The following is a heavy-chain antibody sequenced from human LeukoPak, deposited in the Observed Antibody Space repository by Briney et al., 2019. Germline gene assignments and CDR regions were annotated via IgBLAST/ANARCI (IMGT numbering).Heavy chain of an antibody. J-gene: IGHJ4*02. CDR2: IYYSGST. V-gene: IGHV4-59*08. D-gene: IGHD2-8*01. CDR1: GGSISSYY. Sequence: SETLSLTCTVSGGSISSYYWSWIRQPPGKGLEWIGYIYYSGSTYYNPSLKSRVTISVDTSKNQFSLKLSSVTAADTAVYYCARLVLMVYATIDYWGQGTLVTVSS. CDR3: ARLVLMVYATIDY.